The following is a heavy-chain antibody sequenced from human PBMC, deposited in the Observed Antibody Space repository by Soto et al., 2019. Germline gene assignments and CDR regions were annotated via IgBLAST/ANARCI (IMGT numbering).Heavy chain of an antibody. D-gene: IGHD3-3*01. CDR1: GFSLTTSGVG. CDR3: AHRVLRTVFGLVTTTAIYFDF. Sequence: QITLNESGPTVVRPTETLTLTCRFSGFSLTTSGVGVGWIRQSPGKAPECLALIYWDDDKRYSASLKSRLTITKDTSKNQVVLTVFDVDPTDTATYYCAHRVLRTVFGLVTTTAIYFDFWGQGTPVAVSS. J-gene: IGHJ4*02. CDR2: IYWDDDK. V-gene: IGHV2-5*02.